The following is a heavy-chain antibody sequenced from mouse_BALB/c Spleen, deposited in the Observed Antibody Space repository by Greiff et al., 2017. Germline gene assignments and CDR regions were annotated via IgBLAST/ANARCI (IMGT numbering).Heavy chain of an antibody. CDR3: TREGGNLGFAY. CDR1: GFTFSSYT. D-gene: IGHD1-1*02. J-gene: IGHJ3*01. V-gene: IGHV5-6-4*01. CDR2: ISSGGSYT. Sequence: EVMLVESGGGLVKPGGSLKLSCAASGFTFSSYTMSWVRQTPEKRLEWVATISSGGSYTYYPDSVKGRFTISRDNAKNTLYLQMSSLKSEDTAMYYCTREGGNLGFAYWGQGTLVTVSA.